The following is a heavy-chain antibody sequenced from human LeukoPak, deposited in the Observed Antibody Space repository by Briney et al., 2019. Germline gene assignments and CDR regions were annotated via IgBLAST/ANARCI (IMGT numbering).Heavy chain of an antibody. Sequence: GASVKVSCKASGDTFSSYTISWVRQAPGQGLEWMGRIIPILGIANYAQKFQGRVTITADKSTSTAYMELSSLRSEDTAVYYCARSDYWVANDYWGQGTLVTVSS. V-gene: IGHV1-69*02. CDR3: ARSDYWVANDY. CDR2: IIPILGIA. D-gene: IGHD2-21*01. J-gene: IGHJ4*02. CDR1: GDTFSSYT.